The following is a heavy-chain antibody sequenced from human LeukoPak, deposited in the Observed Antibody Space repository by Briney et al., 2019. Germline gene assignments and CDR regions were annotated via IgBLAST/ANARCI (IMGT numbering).Heavy chain of an antibody. CDR1: GFTFSSYA. V-gene: IGHV3-23*01. J-gene: IGHJ4*02. CDR3: AKDFTIFGVETISY. CDR2: ISGSGGST. Sequence: GGSLRLSCAASGFTFSSYAMSWVRQAPGKGLEWVSAISGSGGSTYYADSVKGRFTISRDNSKNTLYLQMNSLRAEDTAVYYCAKDFTIFGVETISYWGQGTLVTVSS. D-gene: IGHD3-3*01.